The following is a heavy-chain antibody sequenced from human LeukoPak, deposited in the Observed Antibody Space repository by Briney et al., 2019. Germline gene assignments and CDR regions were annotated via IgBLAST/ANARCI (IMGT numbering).Heavy chain of an antibody. CDR2: ISSSSSYI. CDR1: GFTFSSYS. Sequence: PGGSLRFSCAASGFTFSSYSMNWVRQAPGKGLEWVSSISSSSSYIYYADSVKGRFTISRDNAKNSLYLQMNSLRAEDTAVYYCARVKREWLVGATMFYDYWGQGTLVTVSS. J-gene: IGHJ4*02. V-gene: IGHV3-21*01. CDR3: ARVKREWLVGATMFYDY. D-gene: IGHD1-26*01.